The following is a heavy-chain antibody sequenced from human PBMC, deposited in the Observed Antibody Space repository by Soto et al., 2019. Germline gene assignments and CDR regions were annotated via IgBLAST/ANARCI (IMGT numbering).Heavy chain of an antibody. J-gene: IGHJ4*02. V-gene: IGHV3-48*03. D-gene: IGHD4-17*01. CDR3: ARSTVTSD. CDR1: GFTFSSFE. Sequence: LRLSCAASGFTFSSFEMIWVRQAPGKGLEWISYISDSGRTMYYADSVKGRFTISRDNAKNSLYLRMNSLRVEDTALYYCARSTVTSDWGQGTLVTVSS. CDR2: ISDSGRTM.